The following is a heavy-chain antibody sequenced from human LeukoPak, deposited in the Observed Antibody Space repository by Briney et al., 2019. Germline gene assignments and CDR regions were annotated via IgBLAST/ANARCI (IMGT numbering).Heavy chain of an antibody. J-gene: IGHJ5*02. CDR2: LYYTGSS. CDR3: ATKPGYCSGGSCYSQNGNWFDP. V-gene: IGHV4-31*03. Sequence: PSETLSLTCTVSGPSITSGVYYWSWIRQHPQRGLEWIGYLYYTGSSFYNPSLKSRVTISVDTSENQFSLNLNSVTAADTAVYYCATKPGYCSGGSCYSQNGNWFDPWGQGTLVTVSS. CDR1: GPSITSGVYY. D-gene: IGHD2-15*01.